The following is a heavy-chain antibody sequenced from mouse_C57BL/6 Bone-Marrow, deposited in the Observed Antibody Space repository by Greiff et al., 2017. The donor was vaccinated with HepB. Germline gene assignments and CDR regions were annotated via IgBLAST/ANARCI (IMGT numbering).Heavy chain of an antibody. CDR3: ARSEDGYYDYAMDY. Sequence: QVQLQQSGAELARPGASVKMSCKASGYTFTSYTMHWVKQRPGQGLEWIGYINPSSGYTKYNQKFKDKATLTADKSSSTAYMQLSSLTSEDSAVYYGARSEDGYYDYAMDYWGQGTSVTVSS. V-gene: IGHV1-4*01. D-gene: IGHD2-3*01. CDR2: INPSSGYT. J-gene: IGHJ4*01. CDR1: GYTFTSYT.